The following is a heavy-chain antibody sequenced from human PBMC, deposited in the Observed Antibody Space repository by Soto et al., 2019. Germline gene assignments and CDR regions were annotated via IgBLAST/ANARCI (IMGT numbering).Heavy chain of an antibody. CDR2: IWYDGSNK. D-gene: IGHD4-17*01. CDR3: ARGDTVTPVYFDY. CDR1: GFTFSSYG. Sequence: QVQLVESGGGVVQPGRSLRLSCAASGFTFSSYGMHWVRQAPGKGLEWVAVIWYDGSNKYYADSVKGRFTISRDNSKNTLYLQMNSLRAEDTAVYYYARGDTVTPVYFDYWGQGTLVTVSS. J-gene: IGHJ4*02. V-gene: IGHV3-33*01.